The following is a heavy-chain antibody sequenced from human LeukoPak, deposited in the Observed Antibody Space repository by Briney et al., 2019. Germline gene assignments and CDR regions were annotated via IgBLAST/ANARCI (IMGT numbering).Heavy chain of an antibody. D-gene: IGHD4-23*01. Sequence: GGSLRLSCAASGLTFSSRAMSWVRQAPGKGLEWVSTISDSGGSTYYADSVKGRFTISRDNSKSTLFLQMNSLRAEDTALYYCANAPTVVTDYFYYYMDVWGKGTTVTVSS. CDR2: ISDSGGST. V-gene: IGHV3-23*01. J-gene: IGHJ6*03. CDR1: GLTFSSRA. CDR3: ANAPTVVTDYFYYYMDV.